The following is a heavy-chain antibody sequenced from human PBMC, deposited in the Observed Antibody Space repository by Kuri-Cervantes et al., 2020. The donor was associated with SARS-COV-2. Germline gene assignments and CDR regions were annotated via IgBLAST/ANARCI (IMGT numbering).Heavy chain of an antibody. CDR1: GYTFTGYY. V-gene: IGHV1-2*02. D-gene: IGHD3-22*01. CDR3: ARFRITMRGFDP. CDR2: INPNSGGT. J-gene: IGHJ5*02. Sequence: ASVKVSCKASGYTFTGYYMHWVRQAPGQGLEWMGWINPNSGGTNYAQKFQGRVTMTRDTSISTAYMELSRLRSDDTAVCYCARFRITMRGFDPWGQGTLVTVSS.